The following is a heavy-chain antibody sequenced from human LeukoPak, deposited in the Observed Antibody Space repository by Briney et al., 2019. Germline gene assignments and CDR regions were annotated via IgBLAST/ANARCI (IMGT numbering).Heavy chain of an antibody. D-gene: IGHD3-10*01. CDR1: GGSVSSGSYF. J-gene: IGHJ4*02. CDR3: ARGLKYGSGSYPYYFDY. CDR2: INHSGST. Sequence: KPSETLSLTCTVSGGSVSSGSYFWSWIRQPPGKGLEWIGEINHSGSTNYNPSLKSRVTISVDTSKNQFSLKLSSVTAADTAVYYCARGLKYGSGSYPYYFDYWGQGTLVTVSS. V-gene: IGHV4-39*07.